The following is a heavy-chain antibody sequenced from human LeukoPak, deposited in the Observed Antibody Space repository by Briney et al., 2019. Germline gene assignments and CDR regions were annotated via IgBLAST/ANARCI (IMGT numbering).Heavy chain of an antibody. V-gene: IGHV1-2*02. CDR1: GYTFTDYY. CDR2: INPNNGGT. J-gene: IGHJ4*02. CDR3: ARVKPFCYGDYTHDF. D-gene: IGHD4-17*01. Sequence: GASVKASCKASGYTFTDYYIHWVRQAPGQGLEWMGWINPNNGGTNYAQKFQGRVTMTRDTSISTAYMELSSLRSDDTAVYYCARVKPFCYGDYTHDFWGQGTLVSVSS.